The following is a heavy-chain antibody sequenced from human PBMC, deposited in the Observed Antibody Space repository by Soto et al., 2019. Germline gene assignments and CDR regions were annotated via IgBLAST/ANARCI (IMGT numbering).Heavy chain of an antibody. V-gene: IGHV3-30-3*01. Sequence: GGSLRLSCAASEFTFSSYAMHWVRQAPGKGLEWVAVISYDGSNKYYADSVKGRFTISRDNSKNTLYLQMNSLRAEDTAVYYCARRGPNPYYYDSSGYPETGIDYWGQGTLVTVSS. CDR1: EFTFSSYA. J-gene: IGHJ4*02. D-gene: IGHD3-22*01. CDR2: ISYDGSNK. CDR3: ARRGPNPYYYDSSGYPETGIDY.